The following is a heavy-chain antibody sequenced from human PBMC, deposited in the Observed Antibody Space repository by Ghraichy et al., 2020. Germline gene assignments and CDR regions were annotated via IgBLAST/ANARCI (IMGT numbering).Heavy chain of an antibody. D-gene: IGHD5-24*01. CDR3: AKDRGGRWLRYFDY. CDR1: GFTFSSYA. V-gene: IGHV3-23*01. Sequence: GESLNISCAASGFTFSSYAMSWVRQAPGKGLEWVSAISGSGGSTYYADSVKGRFTISRDNSKNTLYLQMNSLRAEDTAVYYCAKDRGGRWLRYFDYWGQGTLVTVSS. J-gene: IGHJ4*02. CDR2: ISGSGGST.